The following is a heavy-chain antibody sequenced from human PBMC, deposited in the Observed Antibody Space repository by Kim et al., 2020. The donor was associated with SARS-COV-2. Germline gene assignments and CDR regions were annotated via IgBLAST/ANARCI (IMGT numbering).Heavy chain of an antibody. V-gene: IGHV3-23*01. J-gene: IGHJ4*01. CDR3: AKGDSSGYYPSWYFDY. Sequence: DAVQGRFTISRDNSKSTLYLQMNRLSGEDTAVYYCAKGDSSGYYPSWYFDYWGQGTLVTVSS. D-gene: IGHD3-22*01.